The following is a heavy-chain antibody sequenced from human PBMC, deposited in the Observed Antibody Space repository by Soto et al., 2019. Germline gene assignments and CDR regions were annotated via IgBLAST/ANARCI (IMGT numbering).Heavy chain of an antibody. V-gene: IGHV3-23*01. Sequence: GGSLRLSCAASGFTFSSYAMSWVRQAPGKGLEWVSAISGSGGSTYYADSVKGRFTISRDNSKNTLYLQMNSLRAEDTAVYYCAIVRGYSYGQSEYFDYWGQGTLVTVSS. D-gene: IGHD5-18*01. CDR3: AIVRGYSYGQSEYFDY. J-gene: IGHJ4*02. CDR1: GFTFSSYA. CDR2: ISGSGGST.